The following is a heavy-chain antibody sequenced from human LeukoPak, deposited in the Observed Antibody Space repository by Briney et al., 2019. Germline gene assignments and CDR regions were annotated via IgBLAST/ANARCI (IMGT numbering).Heavy chain of an antibody. Sequence: SVTVSCKASGGTFSSYAISWVRQAPGQGLEWMGGIIPIFGTANYAQKLQGRVTMTTDTSTSTAYMELRSLRSDDTAVYYCARDDSSLIVVRYDYWGQGTLVTVSS. CDR2: IIPIFGTA. J-gene: IGHJ4*02. CDR3: ARDDSSLIVVRYDY. CDR1: GGTFSSYA. V-gene: IGHV1-69*05. D-gene: IGHD2-21*01.